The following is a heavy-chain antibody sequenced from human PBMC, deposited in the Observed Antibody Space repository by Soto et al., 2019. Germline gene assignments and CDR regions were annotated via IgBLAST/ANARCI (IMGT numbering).Heavy chain of an antibody. J-gene: IGHJ6*02. CDR3: ARGRTVNFYGMDV. V-gene: IGHV1-2*02. D-gene: IGHD4-17*01. CDR1: GYTFTDHY. Sequence: QVQLVQSGAEVKKPGASVKVSYVASGYTFTDHYIHWVRQAPGQGLEWMGWINPHSGDTIYAQKFQGRVTLTRDASISTAYMDLSRLRSDDTAVSYCARGRTVNFYGMDVWGQGTTVTVSS. CDR2: INPHSGDT.